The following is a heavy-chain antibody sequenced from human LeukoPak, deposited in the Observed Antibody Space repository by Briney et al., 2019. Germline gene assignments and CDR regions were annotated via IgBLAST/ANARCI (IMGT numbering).Heavy chain of an antibody. D-gene: IGHD2-2*01. CDR1: GGSISSGDYD. CDR3: ARAHTPVPFDY. V-gene: IGHV4-30-4*01. CDR2: IYYSGST. J-gene: IGHJ4*02. Sequence: SQTLSLTCTVSGGSISSGDYDWSWIRQPPGKGLEWIGYIYYSGSTYYNPSLKSRFTISVDTSKTQFSLKLSSVTAADTAVYYCARAHTPVPFDYWGQGTLVTVSS.